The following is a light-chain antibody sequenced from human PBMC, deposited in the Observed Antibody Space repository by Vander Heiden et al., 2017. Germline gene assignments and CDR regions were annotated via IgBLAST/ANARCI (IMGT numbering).Light chain of an antibody. CDR2: AAS. V-gene: IGKV1-39*01. CDR3: QQCDSTMYT. J-gene: IGKJ2*01. Sequence: DIQMTESPSSLSASVGDRVTITCRASQSISSYLNWYQQKPGKVPKLLIYAASSLQSGVPSRFSGSGSGTDFTLTISRLQPEDFATYYCQQCDSTMYTFGQGTKLEIK. CDR1: QSISSY.